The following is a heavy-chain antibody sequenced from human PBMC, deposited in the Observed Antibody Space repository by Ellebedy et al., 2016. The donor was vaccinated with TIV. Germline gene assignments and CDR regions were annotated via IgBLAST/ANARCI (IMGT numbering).Heavy chain of an antibody. J-gene: IGHJ6*02. D-gene: IGHD3-10*01. CDR2: IYPGDSDT. Sequence: GESLKISXKGSGYSFTSYWIGWVRQMPGKGLEWMGIIYPGDSDTRYSPSFQGQVTISADKSISTAYLQWSSLKASDTAMYYCARQISFGELSDYYGMDVWGQGTTVTVSS. V-gene: IGHV5-51*01. CDR1: GYSFTSYW. CDR3: ARQISFGELSDYYGMDV.